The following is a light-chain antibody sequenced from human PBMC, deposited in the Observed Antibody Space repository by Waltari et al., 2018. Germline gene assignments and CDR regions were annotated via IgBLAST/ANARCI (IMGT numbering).Light chain of an antibody. CDR1: QGISSW. J-gene: IGKJ4*01. V-gene: IGKV1D-16*01. CDR2: AAS. CDR3: QQYNSYPLT. Sequence: IQMTQSPSSLSASVRDRVTITCRASQGISSWLTWYQHKPEKTPKALIYAASTLQSGVPSRFSGSGSGTDFTLTISSLQPEDVAAYYCQQYNSYPLTFGGGTKVEIK.